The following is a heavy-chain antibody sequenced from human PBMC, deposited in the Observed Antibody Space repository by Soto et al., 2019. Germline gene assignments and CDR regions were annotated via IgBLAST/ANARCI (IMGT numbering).Heavy chain of an antibody. CDR1: GDSVSTNSAT. CDR3: ARLVGNSWLDS. J-gene: IGHJ5*01. Sequence: SQALSLTSAISGDSVSTNSATWNCIRQSPSRGLEWLGRTYYRSKWYNDYAVSVKGRITINPDTSNNQFSLQLNSVTPDDTAVYYCARLVGNSWLDSWGQGTLVTVS. CDR2: TYYRSKWYN. D-gene: IGHD2-2*01. V-gene: IGHV6-1*01.